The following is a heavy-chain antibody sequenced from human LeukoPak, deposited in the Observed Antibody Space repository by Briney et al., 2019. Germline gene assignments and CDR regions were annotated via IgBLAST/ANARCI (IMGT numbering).Heavy chain of an antibody. V-gene: IGHV4-39*07. Sequence: PETLSLTCTVSGGSISTSNYYWGWIRQPPGKGLEWIGNIFYSGSTYYSPSLKSRVTISLDTSRNQFSLKLNSVTAADTAVYYCAKINGFGFKSLWGQG. CDR1: GGSISTSNYY. CDR2: IFYSGST. D-gene: IGHD2-8*01. CDR3: AKINGFGFKSL. J-gene: IGHJ6*01.